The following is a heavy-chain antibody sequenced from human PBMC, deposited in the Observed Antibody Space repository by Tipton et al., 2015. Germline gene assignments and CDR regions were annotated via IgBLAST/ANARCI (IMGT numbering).Heavy chain of an antibody. CDR2: VYYSGST. CDR3: VRDAVVTHYYYYGMDV. CDR1: GGSVSSGSYH. V-gene: IGHV4-61*01. J-gene: IGHJ6*02. D-gene: IGHD4-23*01. Sequence: TLSLTCIVSGGSVSSGSYHWSWIRQPPGKGLEWIGYVYYSGSTNCNPSLKSRVTISVDTSKNQFSLKLSSVTAADTAVYYCVRDAVVTHYYYYGMDVWGQGTTVTVSS.